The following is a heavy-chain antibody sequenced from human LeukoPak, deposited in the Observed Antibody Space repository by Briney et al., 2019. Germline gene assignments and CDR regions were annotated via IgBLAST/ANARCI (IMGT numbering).Heavy chain of an antibody. CDR3: ARVRQQPVGNDAFDI. D-gene: IGHD6-13*01. J-gene: IGHJ3*02. CDR1: GYSISSGYY. Sequence: PSETLSLTCTVSGYSISSGYYWGWIRQPPGKGLEWIGSIYHSGSTYYNPSLKSRVTISVDTSKNQFSLKLSPVTAADTAVYYCARVRQQPVGNDAFDIRGQGTMVTVSS. CDR2: IYHSGST. V-gene: IGHV4-38-2*02.